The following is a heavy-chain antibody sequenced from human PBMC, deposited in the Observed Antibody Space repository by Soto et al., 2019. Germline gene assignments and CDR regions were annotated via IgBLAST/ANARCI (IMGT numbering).Heavy chain of an antibody. D-gene: IGHD2-15*01. Sequence: GGSLRLSCAASGFTFSSYWMHWVRQAPGKGLVWVSRINSDGSSTSYADSVKGRFTISRDNAKNTLYLQMNSLRAEDTAVYYCARRYCSGGSCSLRLYYYYYMDVWGKGTTVTVSS. CDR3: ARRYCSGGSCSLRLYYYYYMDV. CDR2: INSDGSST. CDR1: GFTFSSYW. V-gene: IGHV3-74*01. J-gene: IGHJ6*03.